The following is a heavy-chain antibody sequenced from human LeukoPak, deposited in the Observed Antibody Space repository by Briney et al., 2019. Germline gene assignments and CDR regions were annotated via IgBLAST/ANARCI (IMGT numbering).Heavy chain of an antibody. CDR2: ISGSGGST. J-gene: IGHJ4*02. D-gene: IGHD1-20*01. V-gene: IGHV3-23*01. Sequence: GGSLRLSCAASGFTFSNYAMSWVRQAPGKGLEWVSGISGSGGSTYYADSVKGRFTISRDNSKNTLYLQMNSLRAEDTAVYYCAKLITGTTGGFDYWGQGTLVTVSS. CDR1: GFTFSNYA. CDR3: AKLITGTTGGFDY.